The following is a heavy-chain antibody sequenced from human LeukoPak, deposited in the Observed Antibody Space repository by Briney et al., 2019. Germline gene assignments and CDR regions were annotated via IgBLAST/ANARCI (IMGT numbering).Heavy chain of an antibody. J-gene: IGHJ6*02. CDR3: AREMTVTSKPYYYYYGMDV. V-gene: IGHV3-23*01. CDR1: GFTFSSYA. CDR2: ISGSGGST. D-gene: IGHD4-11*01. Sequence: GGSLRLSCAASGFTFSSYAMSWVRQAPGKGLEWVSAISGSGGSTYYAGSVKGRFTISRDNSKNTLYLQMNSPRAEDTAVYYCAREMTVTSKPYYYYYGMDVWGQGTTVTVSS.